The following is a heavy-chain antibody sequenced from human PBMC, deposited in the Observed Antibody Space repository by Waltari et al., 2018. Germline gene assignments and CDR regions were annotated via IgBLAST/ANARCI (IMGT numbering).Heavy chain of an antibody. Sequence: VQLVESGGGLVQPGGSLSLSCEASGFTFSTYWMCWVRQVPGKGLVWVSTITSDGSRRRYADAVKGRFTISGDNAKNTLYLQTNSLRAEDTAVYYCASHRPGGYGMDVWGHGTTVTVSS. CDR1: GFTFSTYW. J-gene: IGHJ6*02. V-gene: IGHV3-74*01. CDR2: ITSDGSRR. D-gene: IGHD2-15*01. CDR3: ASHRPGGYGMDV.